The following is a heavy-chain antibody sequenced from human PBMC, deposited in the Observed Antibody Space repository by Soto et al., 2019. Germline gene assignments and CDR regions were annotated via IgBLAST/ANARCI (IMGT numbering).Heavy chain of an antibody. V-gene: IGHV1-18*01. Sequence: ASVKVSCKASGYTFSSNGVTWVRQAPGQGLEWMGWISAYNGNTKYSQKFQGRVTITRDTSASTAYMELSSLRSEDTAVYYCARSIVVVTALDYWGQGTLVIVSS. J-gene: IGHJ4*02. CDR3: ARSIVVVTALDY. CDR1: GYTFSSNG. D-gene: IGHD2-21*02. CDR2: ISAYNGNT.